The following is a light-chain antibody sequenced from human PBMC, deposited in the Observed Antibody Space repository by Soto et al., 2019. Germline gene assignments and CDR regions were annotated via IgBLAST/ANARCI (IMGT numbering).Light chain of an antibody. Sequence: DIQFTQSPSFLSASVGDRVAITCRASQDITSYVVWYQQQPEKAPKLLIFATSKLQSGVPSRFSGSGSGTEFTLTISSLQPEDFATYYCQQVQGFPFTFGPGTKVDIK. CDR2: ATS. CDR1: QDITSY. J-gene: IGKJ3*01. CDR3: QQVQGFPFT. V-gene: IGKV1-9*01.